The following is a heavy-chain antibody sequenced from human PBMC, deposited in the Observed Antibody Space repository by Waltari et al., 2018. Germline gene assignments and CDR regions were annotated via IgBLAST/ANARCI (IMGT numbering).Heavy chain of an antibody. CDR3: AIVVDRPY. J-gene: IGHJ4*02. CDR2: IWYDGSNK. V-gene: IGHV3-33*03. Sequence: QVQLVESGGGVVQPGRSLRLSCAASGFTFSSYGMHWVRQAPGKGLEWVAVIWYDGSNKYYADSVKGRFTISRDNAKNSLYLQMNSLRAEDTAVYYCAIVVDRPYWGQGTLVTVSS. CDR1: GFTFSSYG. D-gene: IGHD1-26*01.